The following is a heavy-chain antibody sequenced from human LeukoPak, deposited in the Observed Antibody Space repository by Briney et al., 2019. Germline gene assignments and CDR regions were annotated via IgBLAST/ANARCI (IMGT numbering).Heavy chain of an antibody. D-gene: IGHD3-22*01. CDR1: GGTFSSYA. V-gene: IGHV1-69*06. J-gene: IGHJ1*01. Sequence: ASVKVSCKASGGTFSSYAISWVRQAPGQGLEWMGRIIPIFGTANYAQKFQGRVTITADKSTSTAYMELSSLSAEDTAVYYCASPQYYYDSSGYYYVEYFQHWGQGTLVTVSS. CDR2: IIPIFGTA. CDR3: ASPQYYYDSSGYYYVEYFQH.